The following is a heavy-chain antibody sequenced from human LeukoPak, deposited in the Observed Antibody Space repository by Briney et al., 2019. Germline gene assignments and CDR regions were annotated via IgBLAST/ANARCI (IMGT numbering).Heavy chain of an antibody. V-gene: IGHV4-39*07. J-gene: IGHJ5*02. D-gene: IGHD3-3*01. CDR3: ATFFWSGYSS. CDR1: GDSISSGSHY. Sequence: SETLSLTCTVAGDSISSGSHYWGWIRQPPGRGLEWIGSLSHSETLYQSGNSNYNPSLKSRVTISLDTSKNQFSLKLSSVTAADTAVYYCATFFWSGYSSWGQGILVTVSS. CDR2: LSHSETLYQSGNS.